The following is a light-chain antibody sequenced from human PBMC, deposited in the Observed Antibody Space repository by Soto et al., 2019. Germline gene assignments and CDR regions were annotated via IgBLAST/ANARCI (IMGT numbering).Light chain of an antibody. V-gene: IGKV1-39*01. CDR2: GAS. CDR1: QSVSTY. CDR3: QQRYNTPLT. Sequence: DLQMTQSPSSLSASVGDRVTITCRASQSVSTYLNWFQQKPGKAPKVLIYGASSLQSGVPSRFSGSGSGTDFTLIISSLQPEDSATYYCQQRYNTPLTFGGGTKVEIK. J-gene: IGKJ4*01.